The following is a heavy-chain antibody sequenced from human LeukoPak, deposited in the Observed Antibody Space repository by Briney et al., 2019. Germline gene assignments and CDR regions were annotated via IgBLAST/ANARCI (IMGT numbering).Heavy chain of an antibody. CDR2: ISGDGGST. Sequence: GGSLRLSCAASGFTFDDYAIHWDRQAPGKGLEWVSLISGDGGSTYYADSVKGRFTISRDNSKNSLYLQMNSLRTEDNALYYCAKAEGTGTTGTNPYYFDYWGQGTLVTVSS. J-gene: IGHJ4*02. CDR3: AKAEGTGTTGTNPYYFDY. D-gene: IGHD1-1*01. CDR1: GFTFDDYA. V-gene: IGHV3-43*02.